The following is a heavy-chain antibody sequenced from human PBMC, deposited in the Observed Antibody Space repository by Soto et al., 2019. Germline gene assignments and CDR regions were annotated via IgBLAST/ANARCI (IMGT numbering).Heavy chain of an antibody. CDR3: ARAVYCTTANCWSLRNPPYMDV. Sequence: SETLSLTCFVSGDSINNTYWWSWVRQAPEKGLEWIGEIYHTGGRSYMPSLRGRITLSVDTSKNQFSLKLTSVTAADTAVYYCARAVYCTTANCWSLRNPPYMDVWGQGTTVTVSS. CDR2: IYHTGGR. D-gene: IGHD2-2*01. J-gene: IGHJ6*02. CDR1: GDSINNTYW. V-gene: IGHV4-4*02.